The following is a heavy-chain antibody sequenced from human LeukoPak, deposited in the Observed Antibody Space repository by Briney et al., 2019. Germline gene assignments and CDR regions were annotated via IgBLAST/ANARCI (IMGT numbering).Heavy chain of an antibody. Sequence: GGSLRLSCAASGFTVSSNYMSWVRQAPGKGLEWVSVIYSGGSTYYADSVKGRFTISRDNSKNTLYVQMNSLRAEDMAVYYCARARGYSGYESKWYYYGMDVWGQGTTVTVSS. D-gene: IGHD5-12*01. CDR3: ARARGYSGYESKWYYYGMDV. CDR1: GFTVSSNY. CDR2: IYSGGST. V-gene: IGHV3-53*01. J-gene: IGHJ6*02.